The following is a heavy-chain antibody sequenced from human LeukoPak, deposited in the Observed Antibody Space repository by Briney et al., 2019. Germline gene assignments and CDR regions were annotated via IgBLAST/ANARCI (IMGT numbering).Heavy chain of an antibody. V-gene: IGHV3-23*01. D-gene: IGHD3-9*01. CDR1: GFTFSSYA. CDR3: AKGRTLRYFDWLLLDY. Sequence: GGSLRLSCAASGFTFSSYAMSWVRQAPGKGLEWVSAISGSGGSTYYADSVKGRFTISRDNSKNTLYLQMDSLRTEDTAVYYCAKGRTLRYFDWLLLDYWGQGTLVTVSS. CDR2: ISGSGGST. J-gene: IGHJ4*02.